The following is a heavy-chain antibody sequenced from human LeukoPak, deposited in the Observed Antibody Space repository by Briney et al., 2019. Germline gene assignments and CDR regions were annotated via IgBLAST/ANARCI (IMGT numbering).Heavy chain of an antibody. Sequence: GGSLRLSCAASGFTFSSYGMHWVRQAPGKGLEWVAVISYDGSNKYYADSVKGRFTISRDNSKNTLYLQMNSLRAEDTAVYYCAKGRVMGATTFAFQHWGQGTLVTVSS. D-gene: IGHD1-26*01. CDR2: ISYDGSNK. J-gene: IGHJ1*01. V-gene: IGHV3-30*18. CDR1: GFTFSSYG. CDR3: AKGRVMGATTFAFQH.